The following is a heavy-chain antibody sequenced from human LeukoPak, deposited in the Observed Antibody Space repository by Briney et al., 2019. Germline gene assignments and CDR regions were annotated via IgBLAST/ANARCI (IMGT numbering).Heavy chain of an antibody. D-gene: IGHD6-6*01. J-gene: IGHJ4*02. CDR3: AKARSRSSASSDY. CDR1: GGTFSSYA. Sequence: ASVKVSCKASGGTFSSYAISWVRQAPGQGLEWMGWINPNSGDTNYAQKFQGRVTMTRDTSISTAYVELTSLRSDDTAVYYCAKARSRSSASSDYWGQGTLVAVSS. CDR2: INPNSGDT. V-gene: IGHV1-2*02.